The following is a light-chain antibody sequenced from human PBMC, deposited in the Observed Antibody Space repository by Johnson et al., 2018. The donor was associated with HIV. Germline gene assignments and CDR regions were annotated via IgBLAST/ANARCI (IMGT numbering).Light chain of an antibody. CDR1: SSNIGNDY. CDR2: ESN. Sequence: QSVLTQPPSVSAAPGQKVTISCSGSSSNIGNDYVSWYQHLPGTAPKLLIYESNRRPSGIPDRFSASKSGTSATLDITGLQTGDEADYYCGTWDSSLSAGEVFGTGTKVTVL. V-gene: IGLV1-51*02. J-gene: IGLJ1*01. CDR3: GTWDSSLSAGEV.